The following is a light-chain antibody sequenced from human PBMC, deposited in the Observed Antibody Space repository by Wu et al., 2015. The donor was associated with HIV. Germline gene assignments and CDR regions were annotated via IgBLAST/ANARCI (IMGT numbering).Light chain of an antibody. CDR3: QQCDTWPLT. Sequence: EVVMTQSPATLSVSPGEGATLSCRASQTIGDKVAWYHQKPGQAPRLLIYLTSTRASGIPDTFSGSGSGTEFTLNISSLRSEDFGIYYCQQCDTWPLTFGQGTRLEIK. V-gene: IGKV3-15*01. CDR2: LTS. J-gene: IGKJ5*01. CDR1: QTIGDK.